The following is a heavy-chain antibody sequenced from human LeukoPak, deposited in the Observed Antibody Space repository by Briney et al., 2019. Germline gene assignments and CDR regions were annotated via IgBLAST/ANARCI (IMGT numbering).Heavy chain of an antibody. J-gene: IGHJ6*04. V-gene: IGHV3-48*03. Sequence: GGSLRLSCAASGFTSSNYEMNSVRQAPGKGQEWVSYISRSGSTIYYADSVKGRFTISRDNAKKSLYLQMNSLRAEDTAVYYCARDYPGGYSSGFSYGMDVWGKGTTVTVSS. CDR2: ISRSGSTI. CDR3: ARDYPGGYSSGFSYGMDV. CDR1: GFTSSNYE. D-gene: IGHD6-19*01.